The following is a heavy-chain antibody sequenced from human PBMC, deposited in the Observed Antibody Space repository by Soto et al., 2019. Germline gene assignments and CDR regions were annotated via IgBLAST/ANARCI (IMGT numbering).Heavy chain of an antibody. CDR3: ARDREYRGAGTYYYGMDV. Sequence: PGGSLRLSCAASGFTFSSYSMNWVRQAPGKGLEWVSSISSSSYIYYADSVKGRFTISRDNAKNSLYLQMNSLRAEDTAVYYCARDREYRGAGTYYYGMDVWGQGTTVTVYS. V-gene: IGHV3-21*01. CDR1: GFTFSSYS. D-gene: IGHD6-19*01. CDR2: ISSSSYI. J-gene: IGHJ6*02.